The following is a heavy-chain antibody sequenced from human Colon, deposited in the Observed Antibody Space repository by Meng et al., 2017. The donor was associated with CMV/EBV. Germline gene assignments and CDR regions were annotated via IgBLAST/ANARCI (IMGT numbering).Heavy chain of an antibody. CDR1: GGTFSSYA. V-gene: IGHV1-69*05. Sequence: VKVSCKASGGTFSSYAISWVRQAPGQGLEWMGGIIPIFGTANYAQKFQGRVTITTDESTSTAYMELSSLRSEDTAVYYCARGSLYCSSTSCYTAYYYYGMDVWGQGTTVTVSS. D-gene: IGHD2-2*02. CDR2: IIPIFGTA. J-gene: IGHJ6*02. CDR3: ARGSLYCSSTSCYTAYYYYGMDV.